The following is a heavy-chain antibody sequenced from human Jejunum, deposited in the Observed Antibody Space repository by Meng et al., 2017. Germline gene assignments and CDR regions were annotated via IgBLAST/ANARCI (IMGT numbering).Heavy chain of an antibody. CDR3: GKDSSY. CDR2: ISDSGDIT. V-gene: IGHV3-23*01. Sequence: GESLKISCAASGFIFSSTVMSWIRQVPGKGLEWVAVISDSGDITFHADSVKGRFTVFGDNSKNTLFLQMNNLRAEDTAVYYCGKDSSYWGQGTVFTVSS. D-gene: IGHD3-16*01. CDR1: GFIFSSTV. J-gene: IGHJ4*02.